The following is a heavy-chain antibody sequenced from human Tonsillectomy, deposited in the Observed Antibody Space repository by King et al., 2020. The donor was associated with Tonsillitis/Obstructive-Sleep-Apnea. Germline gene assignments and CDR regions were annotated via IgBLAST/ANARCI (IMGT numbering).Heavy chain of an antibody. J-gene: IGHJ5*02. D-gene: IGHD1-1*01. CDR3: ARLANWHFNWFDP. CDR1: RFTFSSYW. CDR2: IKQDGSEK. V-gene: IGHV3-7*01. Sequence: VQLVESGGGLVQPGGSLRLSCAASRFTFSSYWMSWVRQAPGKGLEWVANIKQDGSEKYYVDSVKGRFTISRDNAKYSLYLQMNSLRAEDTAVYYCARLANWHFNWFDPWGQGTLVTVSS.